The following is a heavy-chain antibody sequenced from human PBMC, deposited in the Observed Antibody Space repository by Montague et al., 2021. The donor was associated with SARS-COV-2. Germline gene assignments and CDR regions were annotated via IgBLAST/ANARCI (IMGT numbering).Heavy chain of an antibody. D-gene: IGHD3-10*01. J-gene: IGHJ2*01. Sequence: SETLSLTCTVSGGSISSYYWSWIRQPPGKGLEWIGYIYYSGSTNYNPSLKSRVTISVDTSKNQFSLKLSSVTAADTAVYYCAGASITMVRGVTRWYFDLWGRGTLVTVSS. CDR2: IYYSGST. CDR3: AGASITMVRGVTRWYFDL. V-gene: IGHV4-59*13. CDR1: GGSISSYY.